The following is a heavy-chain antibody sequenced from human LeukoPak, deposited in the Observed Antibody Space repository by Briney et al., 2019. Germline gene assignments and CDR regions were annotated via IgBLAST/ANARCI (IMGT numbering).Heavy chain of an antibody. V-gene: IGHV3-23*01. CDR1: GFTFSSYA. CDR2: ISGSGGGT. CDR3: IRGVSLGYFDL. D-gene: IGHD3-10*01. J-gene: IGHJ2*01. Sequence: GGSLRLSCAASGFTFSSYAMSWVRQAPGKGLEWVSAISGSGGGTYYADSVKGRFTISRDNSKNTLYLQMNSLRAEDTAVYYCIRGVSLGYFDLWGRGTLVTVSS.